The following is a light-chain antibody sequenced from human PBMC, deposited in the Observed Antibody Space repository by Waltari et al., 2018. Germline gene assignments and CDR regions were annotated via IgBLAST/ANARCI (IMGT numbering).Light chain of an antibody. J-gene: IGKJ1*01. CDR1: QSVRRS. Sequence: IVLTQSPGTLSLSPGERATLSCRASQSVRRSLAWYQQKPGQAPKLLIYGASTRATGMPDRLSGGGSGTDFSLTISSLEPEDFAIYFCQHYVRLPATFGQGTKVEIK. CDR3: QHYVRLPAT. CDR2: GAS. V-gene: IGKV3-20*01.